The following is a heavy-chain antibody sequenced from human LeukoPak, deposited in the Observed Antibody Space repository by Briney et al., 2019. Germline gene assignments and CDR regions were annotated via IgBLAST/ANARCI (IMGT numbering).Heavy chain of an antibody. CDR1: VDSVSTNSAA. J-gene: IGHJ6*04. CDR2: TYYRSKWYK. D-gene: IGHD7-27*01. V-gene: IGHV6-1*01. CDR3: ARDVPNWAGMDV. Sequence: SQTLSLTCAISVDSVSTNSAAWNWIRQSPSRGLEWLGRTYYRSKWYKDYAVSVKSRITINRDTSKKPVPLELNSVAPEDTAVYYCARDVPNWAGMDVWGKGTTVTVSS.